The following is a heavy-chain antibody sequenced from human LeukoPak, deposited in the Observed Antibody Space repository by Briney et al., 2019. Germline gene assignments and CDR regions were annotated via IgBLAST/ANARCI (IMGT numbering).Heavy chain of an antibody. J-gene: IGHJ4*02. CDR2: ISAYNGHT. V-gene: IGHV1-18*01. CDR3: ARDKDLGAVAGTFDY. CDR1: GYTFTSYG. D-gene: IGHD6-19*01. Sequence: ASVKVSCKASGYTFTSYGISWVRQDPGQGLEWMGWISAYNGHTNYAQKLQGRVTMTTDTSTSTAYMELRSLGSDDTAVYFCARDKDLGAVAGTFDYWGQGTLVTVSS.